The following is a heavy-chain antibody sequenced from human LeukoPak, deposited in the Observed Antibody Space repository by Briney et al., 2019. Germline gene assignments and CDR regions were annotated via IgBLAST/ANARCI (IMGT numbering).Heavy chain of an antibody. CDR2: ISGSGGST. CDR3: AKIEDTAMVETDY. D-gene: IGHD5-18*01. V-gene: IGHV3-23*01. Sequence: PGGSLRLSCAASGFTFSSYAMSWVRQAPGKGLEWVSAISGSGGSTYYADSVKGRFTISRDNSKNTLSLQMNSLRAEDTALYYCAKIEDTAMVETDYWGQGTLVTVSS. CDR1: GFTFSSYA. J-gene: IGHJ4*02.